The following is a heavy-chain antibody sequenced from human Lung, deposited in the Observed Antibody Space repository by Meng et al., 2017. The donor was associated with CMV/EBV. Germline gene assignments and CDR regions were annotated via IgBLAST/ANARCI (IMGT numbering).Heavy chain of an antibody. Sequence: GRLQASGPGLVNPSGTLSLTCAVSGGSISSSNWWSWVRQPPGKGLEWIGEIYHSGSTNYNPSLKSRVTISVDKSKNQFSLKLSSVTAADTAVYYCASFPPPGKQWLVTDYWGQGTLVTVSS. D-gene: IGHD6-19*01. CDR3: ASFPPPGKQWLVTDY. V-gene: IGHV4-4*02. CDR2: IYHSGST. CDR1: GGSISSSNW. J-gene: IGHJ4*02.